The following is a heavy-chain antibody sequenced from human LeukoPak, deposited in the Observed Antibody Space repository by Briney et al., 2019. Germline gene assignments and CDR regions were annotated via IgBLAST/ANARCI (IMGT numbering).Heavy chain of an antibody. D-gene: IGHD5-18*01. CDR1: GFTFSTYW. V-gene: IGHV3-7*01. J-gene: IGHJ4*02. CDR3: AKGYSYGIDY. CDR2: VKQDGSEK. Sequence: GGSLRLSCAAFGFTFSTYWMVWVRQAPGKGLEWVTNVKQDGSEKYYVDSVKGRFTISRDNAKNSLYLQMNSLRAEDTAVCYCAKGYSYGIDYWGQGTLVTVSS.